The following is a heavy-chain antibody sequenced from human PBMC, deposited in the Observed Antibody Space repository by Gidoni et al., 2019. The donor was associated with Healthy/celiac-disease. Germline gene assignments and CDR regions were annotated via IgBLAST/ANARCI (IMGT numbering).Heavy chain of an antibody. CDR1: GFTFSGSA. J-gene: IGHJ6*02. Sequence: EVQLVESGGGLVQPGGSLKLSCAASGFTFSGSAMHWVRQASGKGLEWVGRIRSKANSYATAYAASVKGRFTISRDDSKNTAYLQMNSLKTEDTAVYYCTRQTTVVTLGFDYYYYGMDVWGQGTTVTVSS. CDR3: TRQTTVVTLGFDYYYYGMDV. V-gene: IGHV3-73*02. D-gene: IGHD4-17*01. CDR2: IRSKANSYAT.